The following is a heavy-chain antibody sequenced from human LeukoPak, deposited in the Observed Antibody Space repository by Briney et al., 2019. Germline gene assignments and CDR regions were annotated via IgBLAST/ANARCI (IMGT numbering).Heavy chain of an antibody. V-gene: IGHV3-23*01. CDR2: ISGTGDLT. Sequence: GGSLRLSCAASGFTSSRYAMSWVRHAPGKGLEWVSSISGTGDLTYYADSVRGRFTISRDNSKNTLYLQINSLRAEDTAVYYCAKEVYCTGSTCYSGSYFDSWGQGTLVTVSS. D-gene: IGHD2-15*01. CDR3: AKEVYCTGSTCYSGSYFDS. CDR1: GFTSSRYA. J-gene: IGHJ4*02.